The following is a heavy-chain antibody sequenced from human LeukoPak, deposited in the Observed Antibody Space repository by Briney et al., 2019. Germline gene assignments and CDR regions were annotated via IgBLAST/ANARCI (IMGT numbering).Heavy chain of an antibody. CDR3: ARDRIAAAGQHYYYYGMDV. CDR1: GYTFTSYD. J-gene: IGHJ6*02. Sequence: GASVKVSCKASGYTFTSYDINWVRQATGQGLEWMGWMNPNSGNTGYAQKFQGRVTMTRNTSIGTAYMELSSLRSEDTAVYYCARDRIAAAGQHYYYYGMDVWGQGTTVTVSS. V-gene: IGHV1-8*01. CDR2: MNPNSGNT. D-gene: IGHD6-13*01.